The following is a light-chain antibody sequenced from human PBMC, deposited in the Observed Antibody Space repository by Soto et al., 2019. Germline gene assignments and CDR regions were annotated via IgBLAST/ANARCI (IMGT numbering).Light chain of an antibody. CDR3: KKSNSAKWK. J-gene: IGKJ1*01. V-gene: IGKV1-27*01. CDR2: AEY. Sequence: IQMTQSTSSLCSCVGDRVTITCRASQGISNYLAWYQQKPGKVPKLLIYAEYTLKSGVPSRFSGSGSRTDFTITISSTQPEDGETYYRKKSNSAKWKFGQRTQVDIK. CDR1: QGISNY.